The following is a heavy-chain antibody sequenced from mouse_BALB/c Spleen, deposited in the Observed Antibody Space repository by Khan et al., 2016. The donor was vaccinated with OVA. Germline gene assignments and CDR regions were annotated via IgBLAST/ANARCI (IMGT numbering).Heavy chain of an antibody. CDR2: INTYTGET. J-gene: IGHJ4*01. CDR1: GYTFTNYG. V-gene: IGHV9-3-1*01. CDR3: AGPPSIYYVIAY. Sequence: QIQLVQSGPELKKPGESVKISCKASGYTFTNYGMNWVKQAPGKGLKWMGWINTYTGETTYADDFKGRFAFTLETSASTAYLQINNLTSEDSATFFYAGPPSIYYVIAYWGQGTSVTVSS.